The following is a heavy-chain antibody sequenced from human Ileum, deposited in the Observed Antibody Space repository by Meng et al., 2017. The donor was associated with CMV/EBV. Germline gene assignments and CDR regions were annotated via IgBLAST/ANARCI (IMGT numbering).Heavy chain of an antibody. CDR2: INPNSGGT. CDR3: ARKRGGESGVFFDY. CDR1: GYTFTGYY. Sequence: SCKASGYTFTGYYMHWVRQAPGQGLEWMGWINPNSGGTNYAQKFQGRVTMTRDTSISTAYMELSRLRSDDTAVYYCARKRGGESGVFFDYWGQGTLVTV. V-gene: IGHV1-2*02. J-gene: IGHJ4*02. D-gene: IGHD3-16*01.